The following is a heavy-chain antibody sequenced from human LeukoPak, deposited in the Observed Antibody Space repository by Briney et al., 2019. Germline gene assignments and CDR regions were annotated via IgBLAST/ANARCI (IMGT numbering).Heavy chain of an antibody. CDR1: GYTFTGYY. Sequence: ASVKVSCKASGYTFTGYYMHWVRQAPGQGLEWMGWINPNSGGTNYAQKFQGRVTMTRDTSISTAYMELSRLRSDDTAVYYCAREMGDYGDSYVTGLSLWGQGTLVTVSP. CDR2: INPNSGGT. D-gene: IGHD4-17*01. CDR3: AREMGDYGDSYVTGLSL. J-gene: IGHJ4*02. V-gene: IGHV1-2*02.